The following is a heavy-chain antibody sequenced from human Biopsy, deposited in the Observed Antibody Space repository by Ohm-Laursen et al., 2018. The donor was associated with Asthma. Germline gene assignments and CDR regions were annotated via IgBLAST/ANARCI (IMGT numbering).Heavy chain of an antibody. Sequence: SLRLSCAASGFAVSRDHMHWVRQAPGKGLEWVTIISYDGRNTYYADSVEGRFTISRDNSKNTLFLQLSSLRPEDTAVYYCARGGLHYYEYYGMDVWGQGTTVTVSS. V-gene: IGHV3-30*04. CDR1: GFAVSRDH. CDR2: ISYDGRNT. CDR3: ARGGLHYYEYYGMDV. J-gene: IGHJ6*02. D-gene: IGHD2-21*02.